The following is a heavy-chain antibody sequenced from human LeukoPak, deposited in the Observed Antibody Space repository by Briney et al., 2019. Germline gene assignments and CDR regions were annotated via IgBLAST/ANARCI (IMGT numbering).Heavy chain of an antibody. D-gene: IGHD5-12*01. CDR1: GGSISSGGYS. CDR3: AGYSGWDFDY. J-gene: IGHJ4*02. V-gene: IGHV4-30-4*07. CDR2: IYYSGNT. Sequence: SETLSLTCAVSGGSISSGGYSWNWIRQPPGKGLEWVGYIYYSGNTYYNPSLKSRVTISVDTSKNQFSLKLSSVTAADTAVYYCAGYSGWDFDYWGQGTLVTVSS.